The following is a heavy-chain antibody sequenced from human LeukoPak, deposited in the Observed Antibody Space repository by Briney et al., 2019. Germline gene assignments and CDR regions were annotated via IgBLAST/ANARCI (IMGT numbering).Heavy chain of an antibody. CDR1: GFTFRNYS. CDR3: AKARSGSSSCYNY. Sequence: PGGSLRLSCAASGFTFRNYSMNWVRQAPGKGLEWVSGISDSGGTTDYADSVKGRSAISRDNSNNTLYLQMNSLRAEDTAVYYCAKARSGSSSCYNYWGQGTLVTVSS. V-gene: IGHV3-23*01. D-gene: IGHD2-2*02. CDR2: ISDSGGTT. J-gene: IGHJ4*02.